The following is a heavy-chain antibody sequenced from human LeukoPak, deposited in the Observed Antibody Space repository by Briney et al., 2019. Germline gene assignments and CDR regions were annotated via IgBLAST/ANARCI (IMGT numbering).Heavy chain of an antibody. Sequence: GGSLRLSCAASGFTFSNAWLNWVRQAPGKGLEWVGHIKGKTDGGTTDYAAPVKGRFTISRDDSKNTLFLQMHSLKTDDTAVYYCTLPWGSGSYYDYWGQGTLVTVSS. CDR1: GFTFSNAW. V-gene: IGHV3-15*01. CDR2: IKGKTDGGTT. CDR3: TLPWGSGSYYDY. D-gene: IGHD3-10*01. J-gene: IGHJ4*02.